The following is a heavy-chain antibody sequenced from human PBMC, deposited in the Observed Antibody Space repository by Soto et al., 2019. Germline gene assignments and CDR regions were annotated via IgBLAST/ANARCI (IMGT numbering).Heavy chain of an antibody. Sequence: QVQLQESGPELVKPSETLSLSCSASGGSISGHYWSWVRQTPGKGLERIGYMYYSGSTNYNPSLKSRVTISVDTSKNHFSLRLTSVTAADTAVYYCARGPYYDLIWNYYYMDVWGKGTTVTVSS. CDR2: MYYSGST. V-gene: IGHV4-59*08. J-gene: IGHJ6*03. CDR1: GGSISGHY. D-gene: IGHD3-16*01. CDR3: ARGPYYDLIWNYYYMDV.